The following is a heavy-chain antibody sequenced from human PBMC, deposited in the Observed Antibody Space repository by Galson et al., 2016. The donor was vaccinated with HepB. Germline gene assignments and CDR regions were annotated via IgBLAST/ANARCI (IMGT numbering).Heavy chain of an antibody. CDR3: ARDGYNDSSGGGRSEFDS. CDR1: GGTFSSYA. D-gene: IGHD3-22*01. CDR2: IIPIYGTT. Sequence: SVKVSCKASGGTFSSYAITWLRQAPGQGLKWMGGIIPIYGTTNYAQKFQGRVTITADESTSTGYMELSSLRSEDAAVYYCARDGYNDSSGGGRSEFDSWGQGTLVTVSS. J-gene: IGHJ5*01. V-gene: IGHV1-69*13.